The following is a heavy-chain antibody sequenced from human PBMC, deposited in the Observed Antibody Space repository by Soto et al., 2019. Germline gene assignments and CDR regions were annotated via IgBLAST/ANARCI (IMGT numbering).Heavy chain of an antibody. V-gene: IGHV4-59*01. J-gene: IGHJ1*01. CDR1: GGSLSSYY. D-gene: IGHD3-10*01. CDR2: IYYSGST. CDR3: ARANLELWFGDLLDTLYF. Sequence: SGTLSLTCTVSGGSLSSYYWSWIRQPPKKGLEWIGYIYYSGSTNYNPSLQSRVTISVDTSKNQFSLKLSSVTAADTAVYYCARANLELWFGDLLDTLYF.